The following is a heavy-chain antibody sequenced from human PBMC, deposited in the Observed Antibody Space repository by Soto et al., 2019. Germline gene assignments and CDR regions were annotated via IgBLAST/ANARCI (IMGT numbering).Heavy chain of an antibody. CDR1: GGSISSGGYS. CDR3: ARHNARGYYDFWRGGGLYGMDV. Sequence: ASETLSLTCAVSGGSISSGGYSWSWIRQPPGKGLEWIGYIYHSGSTYYNPSLKSRVTISVDTSKNQFSLKLSSVTAADTAVYYCARHNARGYYDFWRGGGLYGMDVWGQGTTVTVSS. D-gene: IGHD3-3*01. J-gene: IGHJ6*02. CDR2: IYHSGST. V-gene: IGHV4-30-2*03.